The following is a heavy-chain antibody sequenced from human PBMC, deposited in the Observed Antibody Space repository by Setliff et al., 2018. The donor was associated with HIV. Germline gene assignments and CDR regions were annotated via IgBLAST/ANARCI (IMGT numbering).Heavy chain of an antibody. CDR1: GYIFSDYY. Sequence: RASVKVSCKAYGYIFSDYYIHWVRQAPGQGLEWMGWINPNSGDTKYSERFQGRVTMTRDTSMGAIFMELRSLTSADTAVYYCGREVVIAAIGSLDLWGQGTLVTVSS. CDR3: GREVVIAAIGSLDL. CDR2: INPNSGDT. D-gene: IGHD3-22*01. J-gene: IGHJ4*02. V-gene: IGHV1-2*02.